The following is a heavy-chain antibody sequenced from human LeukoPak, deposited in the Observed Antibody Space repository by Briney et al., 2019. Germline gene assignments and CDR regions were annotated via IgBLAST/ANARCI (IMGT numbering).Heavy chain of an antibody. Sequence: GGSLRLSCAASGFTFSSYGMSRVRQAPGKGLEWVSAISNSGGSTPYADSVKGRFTISRDNSKNTLYLQMNSLRGEDTAVYYCARGPWSAAGYNGMDVWGQGTTVTVSS. CDR1: GFTFSSYG. D-gene: IGHD6-13*01. CDR3: ARGPWSAAGYNGMDV. CDR2: ISNSGGST. J-gene: IGHJ6*02. V-gene: IGHV3-23*01.